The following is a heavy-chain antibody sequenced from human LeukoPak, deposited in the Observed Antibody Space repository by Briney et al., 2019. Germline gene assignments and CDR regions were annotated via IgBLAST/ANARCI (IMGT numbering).Heavy chain of an antibody. Sequence: GGSLRLSCAASGFTFDDYAMHWVRQAPGKGLEWVSLISWDGGSTYYADSVKGRFTISRDNSKNSLYLQMNSLRAEDTALYYCAKDKKRSFYYYGMDVWGQGTTVTVSS. CDR3: AKDKKRSFYYYGMDV. J-gene: IGHJ6*02. CDR1: GFTFDDYA. V-gene: IGHV3-43D*03. CDR2: ISWDGGST.